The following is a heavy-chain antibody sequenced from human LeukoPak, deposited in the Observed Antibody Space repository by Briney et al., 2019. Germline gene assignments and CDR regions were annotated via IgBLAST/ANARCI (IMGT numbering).Heavy chain of an antibody. Sequence: ASVKVSCKASGYTFTSYGISWVRQAPGQGLEWMGWISAYNGNTNYAQKLQGRVTMTTDTSTSTAYMELRSLRSDDTAVYYCARDVKDIVVVVAAPPDYWGQGTLVTVSS. CDR2: ISAYNGNT. D-gene: IGHD2-15*01. CDR1: GYTFTSYG. CDR3: ARDVKDIVVVVAAPPDY. J-gene: IGHJ4*02. V-gene: IGHV1-18*01.